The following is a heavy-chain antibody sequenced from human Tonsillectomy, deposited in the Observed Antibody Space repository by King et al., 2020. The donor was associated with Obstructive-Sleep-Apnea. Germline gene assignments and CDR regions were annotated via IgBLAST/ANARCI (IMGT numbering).Heavy chain of an antibody. J-gene: IGHJ4*02. D-gene: IGHD3-10*01. CDR2: ISAYNGNA. CDR3: ARGQVRGAFDY. Sequence: VQLVESGGEVKKPGASVKVSCKTSGYTFTSYGISWVRQAPGQGLEWMGRISAYNGNANYTQKLQGRVTITTDTSTSTAYMELRSLRSDDTAVYYCARGQVRGAFDYWGQGTLVTVSS. CDR1: GYTFTSYG. V-gene: IGHV1-18*01.